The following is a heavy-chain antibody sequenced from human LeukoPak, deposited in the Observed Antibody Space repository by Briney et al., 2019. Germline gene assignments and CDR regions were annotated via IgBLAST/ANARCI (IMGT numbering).Heavy chain of an antibody. CDR1: GGSISSNSYY. CDR3: ARTRYYYNSRSYGAPYYFDY. D-gene: IGHD3-10*01. Sequence: SSETLSLTCAVSGGSISSNSYYWGWIRQPPGKGLEWIGSIYYSGSTHYNPSLKSRVTISVDTSKNQFSLKLSSVTAADTAVYYCARTRYYYNSRSYGAPYYFDYWGQGTLVTVSS. V-gene: IGHV4-39*01. CDR2: IYYSGST. J-gene: IGHJ4*02.